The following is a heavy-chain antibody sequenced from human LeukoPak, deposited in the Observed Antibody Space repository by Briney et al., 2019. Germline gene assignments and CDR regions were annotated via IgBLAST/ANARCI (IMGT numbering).Heavy chain of an antibody. CDR2: INGDGSST. CDR3: ARDPRNKGFDR. V-gene: IGHV3-74*01. Sequence: GVSLRLSCAASGFTLSYYWMHWVRQGPGKGLVWVSTINGDGSSTNYADSVKGRFTISRDNAKNTLYLEMNSLRVEDTVVYYCARDPRNKGFDRWGRGTLATVSS. D-gene: IGHD1/OR15-1a*01. J-gene: IGHJ5*02. CDR1: GFTLSYYW.